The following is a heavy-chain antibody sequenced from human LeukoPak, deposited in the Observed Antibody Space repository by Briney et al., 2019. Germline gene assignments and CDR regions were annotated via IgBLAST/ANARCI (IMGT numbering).Heavy chain of an antibody. V-gene: IGHV4-59*01. Sequence: PSETLSLTCTVGGSISTYYWSWIRQPPGKGLEWIGYIYYSGSTNYNPSLKSRVTISVDTSKNQFSLKLSSVTPADTAVYYCARNPWAGYCDLWGGGTL. D-gene: IGHD4-17*01. CDR1: GGSISTYY. J-gene: IGHJ4*02. CDR2: IYYSGST. CDR3: ARNPWAGYCDL.